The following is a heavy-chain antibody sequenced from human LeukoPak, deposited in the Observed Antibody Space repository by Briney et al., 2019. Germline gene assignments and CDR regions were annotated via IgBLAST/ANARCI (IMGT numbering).Heavy chain of an antibody. J-gene: IGHJ6*03. CDR2: IFTGGGT. D-gene: IGHD3-3*01. Sequence: SETLSLTCTVSGGSISSYSWSWIRQPPGKGLEWIGYIFTGGGTNYSPSLKSRLTISADTSKNQFSLTLSSVTAADTAVYYCARRNFWSAYYYMDVWGKGTTVTVSS. V-gene: IGHV4-4*09. CDR1: GGSISSYS. CDR3: ARRNFWSAYYYMDV.